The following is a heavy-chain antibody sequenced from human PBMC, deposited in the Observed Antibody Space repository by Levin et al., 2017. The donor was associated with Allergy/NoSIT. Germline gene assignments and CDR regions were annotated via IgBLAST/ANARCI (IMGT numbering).Heavy chain of an antibody. J-gene: IGHJ4*02. Sequence: SQTLSLTCTVSGASISSYHWSWIRQPPGKGLEWIGYIHSSGSTSYNPSLKSRVTISADTPNNQLSLELTSGPAADTAIYYCARQWCSTTDCYPFDYWGQGILVTVSS. V-gene: IGHV4-59*08. CDR2: IHSSGST. CDR1: GASISSYH. CDR3: ARQWCSTTDCYPFDY. D-gene: IGHD2-21*02.